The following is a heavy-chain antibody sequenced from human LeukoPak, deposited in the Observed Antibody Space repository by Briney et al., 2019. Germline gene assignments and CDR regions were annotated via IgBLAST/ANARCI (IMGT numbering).Heavy chain of an antibody. Sequence: PGGSLRLSCAASGFTFSSYAMSWVRQATGKGLEWVSGISGGGGTTYYADSVKGQFTISRDNSKNTLHLQMDSLRAEDTAIYYCAKEDWHRYMDVWGKGTMVTVSS. D-gene: IGHD2-21*01. CDR1: GFTFSSYA. CDR2: ISGGGGTT. V-gene: IGHV3-23*01. J-gene: IGHJ6*03. CDR3: AKEDWHRYMDV.